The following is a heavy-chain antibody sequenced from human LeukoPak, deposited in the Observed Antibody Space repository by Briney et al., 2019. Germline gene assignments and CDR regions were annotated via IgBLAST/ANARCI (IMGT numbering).Heavy chain of an antibody. CDR1: GGSFSGYY. CDR3: ARLLGALYYYGSGSYPETPIDGMDV. CDR2: INHSGST. J-gene: IGHJ6*02. V-gene: IGHV4-34*01. Sequence: SETLSLTCAVYGGSFSGYYWSWIRQPPGKGLGWIGEINHSGSTNYNPSLKSRVTISVDTSKNQFSLKLSSVTAADTAVYYCARLLGALYYYGSGSYPETPIDGMDVWGQGTTVTVSS. D-gene: IGHD3-10*01.